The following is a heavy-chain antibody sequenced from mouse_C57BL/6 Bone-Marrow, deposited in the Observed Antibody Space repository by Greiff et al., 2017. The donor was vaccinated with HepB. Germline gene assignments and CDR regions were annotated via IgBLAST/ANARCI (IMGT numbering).Heavy chain of an antibody. CDR3: VRPGYDWVAY. V-gene: IGHV10-1*01. D-gene: IGHD2-3*01. CDR1: GFSFNTYA. Sequence: EVKVVESGGGLVQPKGSLKLSCAASGFSFNTYAMNWVRQAPGKGLEWVARIRSKSNNYATYYADSVKDRFTISRDDSESMLYLQMNNLKTEDTAMYYCVRPGYDWVAYWGQGTLVTVSA. CDR2: IRSKSNNYAT. J-gene: IGHJ3*01.